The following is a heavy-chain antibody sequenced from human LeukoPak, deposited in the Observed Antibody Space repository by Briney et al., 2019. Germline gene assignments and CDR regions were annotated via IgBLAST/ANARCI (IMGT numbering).Heavy chain of an antibody. Sequence: GGSLRLSRAASGFTFSSYAMSWVRQAPGKGLEWVSAISGSGGSTYYADSVKGRFTISRDNSKNTLYLQMNSLRAEDTAVYYCAKASWSYYDSSGSDYWGQGTLVTVSS. V-gene: IGHV3-23*01. CDR3: AKASWSYYDSSGSDY. D-gene: IGHD3-22*01. J-gene: IGHJ4*02. CDR2: ISGSGGST. CDR1: GFTFSSYA.